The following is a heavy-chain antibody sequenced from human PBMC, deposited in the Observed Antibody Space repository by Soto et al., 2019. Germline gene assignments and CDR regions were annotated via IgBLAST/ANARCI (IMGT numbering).Heavy chain of an antibody. CDR2: MNPNSGKT. CDR3: ERSDGYDFNWLDS. V-gene: IGHV1-8*01. D-gene: IGHD2-21*01. Sequence: QVQLVQSGAEVKTAGASVKVSCKASGYNFASYDINWVRQAPGQGLEWMGWMNPNSGKTGFAQKFQGRLTLTRDTALTIAHMELSSLRKEDTAMYYCERSDGYDFNWLDSWGQGTRVTVS. CDR1: GYNFASYD. J-gene: IGHJ5*01.